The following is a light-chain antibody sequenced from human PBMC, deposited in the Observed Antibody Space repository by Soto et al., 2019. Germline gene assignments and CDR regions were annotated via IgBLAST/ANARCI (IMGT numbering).Light chain of an antibody. CDR2: AAS. Sequence: EIVLTQSPGTLSLSPGERATLSCRASQSVSSYYLAWYQQKPGQAPRLLIYAASSRATGIPDRFSGGGSGTDFTLTISRLEPEDFEVYYCQQCGSSPWTFGQGTKVEIK. J-gene: IGKJ1*01. V-gene: IGKV3-20*01. CDR3: QQCGSSPWT. CDR1: QSVSSYY.